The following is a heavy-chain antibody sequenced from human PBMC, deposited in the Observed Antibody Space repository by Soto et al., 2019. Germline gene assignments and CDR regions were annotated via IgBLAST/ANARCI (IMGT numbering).Heavy chain of an antibody. Sequence: PSETLSLTCTVSGGSISSGGYYWSWIRQHPGKGLEWIGYIYYSGSTYYNPSLKSRVTISVDTSKNQFSLKLSSVHAADTAVYYCARVGYYDFWSGYFRPDDAFDIWGQGTMVTVSS. D-gene: IGHD3-3*01. CDR2: IYYSGST. CDR3: ARVGYYDFWSGYFRPDDAFDI. J-gene: IGHJ3*02. CDR1: GGSISSGGYY. V-gene: IGHV4-31*03.